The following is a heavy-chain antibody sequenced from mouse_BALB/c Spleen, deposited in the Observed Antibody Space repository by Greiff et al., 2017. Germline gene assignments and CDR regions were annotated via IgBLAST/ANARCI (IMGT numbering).Heavy chain of an antibody. V-gene: IGHV7-3*02. D-gene: IGHD1-1*01. CDR1: GFTFTDYY. CDR3: AAFYYGSSYVNYAMDY. Sequence: EVKLEESGGGLVQPGGSLRLSCATSGFTFTDYYMSWVRQPPGKALEWLGFIRNKANGYTTEYSASVKGRFTISRDNSQSILYLQMNTLRAEDSATYYCAAFYYGSSYVNYAMDYWGQGTSVTVSS. J-gene: IGHJ4*01. CDR2: IRNKANGYTT.